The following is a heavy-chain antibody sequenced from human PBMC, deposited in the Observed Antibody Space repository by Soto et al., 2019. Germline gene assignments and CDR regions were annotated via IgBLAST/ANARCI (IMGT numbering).Heavy chain of an antibody. CDR1: GFTFSSYA. CDR3: AKSGAQDYDILTGYYTYPLLAPVDL. V-gene: IGHV3-23*01. D-gene: IGHD3-9*01. CDR2: ISGSGGST. J-gene: IGHJ2*01. Sequence: EVQLLESGGGLVQPGGSLRLSCAASGFTFSSYAMSWVRQAPGKGLEWVSAISGSGGSTYHADSLKGRFTISRDNSKNTLYLQRNSLRAEDTAVYYCAKSGAQDYDILTGYYTYPLLAPVDLWGRGTLVTVSS.